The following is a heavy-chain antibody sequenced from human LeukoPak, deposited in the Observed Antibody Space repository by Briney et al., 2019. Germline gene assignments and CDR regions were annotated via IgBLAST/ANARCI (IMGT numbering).Heavy chain of an antibody. J-gene: IGHJ5*02. CDR1: GYTFTSYG. D-gene: IGHD3-16*02. Sequence: ASVKVSCEASGYTFTSYGISWVRQAPGQGLEWMGWISAYNGNTNYAQKLQGRVTMTTDTSTSTAYMELRSLRSDDTAVYYCARAFIPLEGNWFDPWGQGTLVTVSS. CDR2: ISAYNGNT. CDR3: ARAFIPLEGNWFDP. V-gene: IGHV1-18*01.